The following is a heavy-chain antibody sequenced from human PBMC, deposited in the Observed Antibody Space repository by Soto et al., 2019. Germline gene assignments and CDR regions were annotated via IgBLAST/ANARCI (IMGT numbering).Heavy chain of an antibody. V-gene: IGHV1-69*06. CDR1: GGTFSSYA. CDR3: ARDRDYCSGGSCYSPGGLDY. J-gene: IGHJ4*02. Sequence: SVKVSCKASGGTFSSYAISWVRQAPGQGLEWMGGIIPIFGTANYAQKFQGRVTITADKSTSTAYMELSSLRSEDTAVYYCARDRDYCSGGSCYSPGGLDYWGQGTLVTVSS. CDR2: IIPIFGTA. D-gene: IGHD2-15*01.